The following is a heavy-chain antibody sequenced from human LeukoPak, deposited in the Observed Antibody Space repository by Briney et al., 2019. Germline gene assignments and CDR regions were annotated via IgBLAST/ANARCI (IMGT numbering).Heavy chain of an antibody. CDR3: ARGVEPLAANTLAY. CDR1: GFTVITNE. D-gene: IGHD1-14*01. J-gene: IGHJ4*02. V-gene: IGHV3-53*01. CDR2: LYSDGNT. Sequence: GGSLRLSCAASGFTVITNEMTWVRQAPGKGLEWVSVLYSDGNTKYADSVQGRFTISRDNSKNNLYLEINSLSPDDTAVYYCARGVEPLAANTLAYWGQGTLVTVSS.